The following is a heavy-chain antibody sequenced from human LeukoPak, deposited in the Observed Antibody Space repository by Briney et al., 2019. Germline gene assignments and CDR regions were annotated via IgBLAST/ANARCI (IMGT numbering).Heavy chain of an antibody. D-gene: IGHD3-10*02. CDR3: ARDPNVLGITPYYFDF. J-gene: IGHJ4*02. CDR1: GFTFSSYA. Sequence: GGSLRLSCAASGFTFSSYAMHWVRQAPGKGLEWVASISSDSSYIDYADSVKGRFTISRDNAKNSLFLKTDTLRGDDTGIYYCARDPNVLGITPYYFDFWGQGTLVTVSS. V-gene: IGHV3-21*01. CDR2: ISSDSSYI.